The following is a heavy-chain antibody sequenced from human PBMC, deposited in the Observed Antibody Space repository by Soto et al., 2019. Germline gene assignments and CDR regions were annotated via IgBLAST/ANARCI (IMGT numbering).Heavy chain of an antibody. V-gene: IGHV3-48*04. J-gene: IGHJ3*02. CDR3: VRVGYAVTTGGCCDI. D-gene: IGHD4-17*01. Sequence: GGSLRLSCVGSGFTFSSYSMVWVRQAPGKGLEWVSYIFVSSSPIYYADSVKGRFNVSTDNAQNSLFLLMNSLRAEDTAVYYCVRVGYAVTTGGCCDIWGQGTMVTVSS. CDR2: IFVSSSPI. CDR1: GFTFSSYS.